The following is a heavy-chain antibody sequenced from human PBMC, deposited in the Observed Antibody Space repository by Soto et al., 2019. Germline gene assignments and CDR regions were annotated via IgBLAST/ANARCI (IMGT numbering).Heavy chain of an antibody. CDR3: ARDRGGSGANWFDP. D-gene: IGHD3-10*01. V-gene: IGHV4-30-4*01. J-gene: IGHJ5*02. CDR1: GGSISSGDYY. CDR2: IYYSGST. Sequence: QVQLQESGPGLVKPSQTLSLTCTVSGGSISSGDYYWSWIRQPPGKGLEWIGYIYYSGSTYYNQSLKSRVNISLDTSKNQCSLKLSSVTAADTAVYYCARDRGGSGANWFDPWGQGTLVTVSS.